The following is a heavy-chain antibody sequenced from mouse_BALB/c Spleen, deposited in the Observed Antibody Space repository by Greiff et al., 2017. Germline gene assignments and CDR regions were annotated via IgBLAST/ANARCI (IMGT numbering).Heavy chain of an antibody. V-gene: IGHV5-12-1*01. CDR3: ARHQDYDENYGDDGGEGK. Sequence: EVQLLQSGAGLVKPGGSLKLSCAASGFPFSCYDMSWVRQTPEKRLEWVAYISSAGCTTYYPDTVTGRFTISRDNAKNTLYLQMSSLKSEDTAMYDCARHQDYDENYGDDGGEGKRGTG. CDR1: GFPFSCYD. J-gene: IGHJ1*03. CDR2: ISSAGCTT. D-gene: IGHD2-4*01.